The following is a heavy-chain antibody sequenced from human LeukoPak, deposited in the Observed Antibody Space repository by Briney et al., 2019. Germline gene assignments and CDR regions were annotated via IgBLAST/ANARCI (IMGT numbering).Heavy chain of an antibody. Sequence: GGSLRLSCAASGFTFSSYAMSWVRQAPGKGLEWVSAISGSGGSTYYADSVKGRFTISRDNSKNTLYLQMNSLRAEDTAVYYCAKAVPIAAAGTAYYFDYWGQGTLVTVSS. CDR1: GFTFSSYA. V-gene: IGHV3-23*01. CDR2: ISGSGGST. D-gene: IGHD6-13*01. CDR3: AKAVPIAAAGTAYYFDY. J-gene: IGHJ4*02.